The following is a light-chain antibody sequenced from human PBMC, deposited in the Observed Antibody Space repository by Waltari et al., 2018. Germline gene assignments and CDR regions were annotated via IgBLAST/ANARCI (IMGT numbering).Light chain of an antibody. CDR3: KEYIGGT. CDR1: ETISDW. V-gene: IGKV1-5*03. CDR2: QAT. Sequence: DIQMTQSPSSLSASIWDRVPLTCRASETISDWLAWYQQKPGSVPKLLIFQATILDRGLPSRFSGSGFGTEFTLTISSLGPEDFATDYWKEYIGGTFGQGTKVDIK. J-gene: IGKJ1*01.